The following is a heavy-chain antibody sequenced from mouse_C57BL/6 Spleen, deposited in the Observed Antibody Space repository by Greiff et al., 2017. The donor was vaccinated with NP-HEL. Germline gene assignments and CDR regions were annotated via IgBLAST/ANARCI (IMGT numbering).Heavy chain of an antibody. CDR3: TTFYYAPYAMGY. J-gene: IGHJ4*01. Sequence: EVQLQESGAELVRPGASVKLSCTASGFNIKDDYMHWVKQRPEQGLEWIGWIDPENGDTEYASKFQGKATITADTSSNTAYLQLSSLTSEDTAVYYCTTFYYAPYAMGYWGQGTSVTVSS. CDR1: GFNIKDDY. V-gene: IGHV14-4*01. CDR2: IDPENGDT. D-gene: IGHD1-1*02.